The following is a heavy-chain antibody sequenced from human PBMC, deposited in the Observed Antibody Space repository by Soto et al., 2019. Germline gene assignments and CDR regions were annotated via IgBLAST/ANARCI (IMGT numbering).Heavy chain of an antibody. CDR2: ISGSGGST. J-gene: IGHJ4*02. CDR3: AKVSISSPTYYYDSSGYYFFDY. Sequence: EVQLLESGGGLVQPGGSLRLSCAASGFTFISYAMSWVSQAPGKGLEWVSAISGSGGSTYYADSVKGRFTISRDNSKNTLYLQMNSLRAEDTAVYYCAKVSISSPTYYYDSSGYYFFDYWGQGTLVTVSS. D-gene: IGHD3-22*01. CDR1: GFTFISYA. V-gene: IGHV3-23*01.